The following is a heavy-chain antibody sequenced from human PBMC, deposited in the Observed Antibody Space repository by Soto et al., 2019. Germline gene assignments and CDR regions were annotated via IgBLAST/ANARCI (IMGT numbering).Heavy chain of an antibody. CDR3: AKDVADRGIES. Sequence: EVQVLESGGALVQPGGSLRLSCAASGFTFRKHAMTWVRQAPGQGLEYVSSITASGSATFYAASVRGRFAISSDQAKSTLYLQMSSLIAEDTALYCRAKDVADRGIESWGQGTVVTVPS. V-gene: IGHV3-23*01. CDR1: GFTFRKHA. CDR2: ITASGSAT. J-gene: IGHJ4*02.